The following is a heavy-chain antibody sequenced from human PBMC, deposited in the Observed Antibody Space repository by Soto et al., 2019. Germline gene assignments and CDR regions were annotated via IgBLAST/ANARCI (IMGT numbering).Heavy chain of an antibody. J-gene: IGHJ4*02. CDR2: SYYSGST. CDR3: ARRSGSYSYYFDY. V-gene: IGHV4-59*01. Sequence: QVQLQESGPGLVKPSETLSLTCTVSGGSISSYYWSWIRQPPGKGLEWIGYSYYSGSTTYNPSLLRRVTISVDTSKNQFSLKLSCVTAADAAVYYCARRSGSYSYYFDYWGQGTLVTVSS. CDR1: GGSISSYY. D-gene: IGHD3-10*01.